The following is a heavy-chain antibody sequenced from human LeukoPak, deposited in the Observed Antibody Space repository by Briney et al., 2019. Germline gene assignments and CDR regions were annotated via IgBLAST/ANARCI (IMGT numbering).Heavy chain of an antibody. CDR2: ISAYNGNT. D-gene: IGHD4-17*01. J-gene: IGHJ6*02. CDR3: ERDSGGDYLSWCYYGMDV. V-gene: IGHV1-18*04. CDR1: GYIFTGYY. Sequence: ASVKVSCKASGYIFTGYYLHWVRQAPGQGLEWMGWISAYNGNTNYAQKLQGRVTMTTDTSTSTAYMELRSLRSDDTAVYYCERDSGGDYLSWCYYGMDVWGQGTTVTVSS.